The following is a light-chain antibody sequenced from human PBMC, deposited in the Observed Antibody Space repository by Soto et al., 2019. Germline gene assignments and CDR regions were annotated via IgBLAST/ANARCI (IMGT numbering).Light chain of an antibody. CDR1: QDIGSW. CDR2: VGS. CDR3: QQYETFSGT. Sequence: DILMTQSPSSVSASVGDRATITCRASQDIGSWLAWYQQKPGKATKLLIYVGSNLQSGVPSRFSGSGSGTDFTLTLSGLQPEDFATYYCQQYETFSGTFGPGTKVDI. V-gene: IGKV1-12*01. J-gene: IGKJ1*01.